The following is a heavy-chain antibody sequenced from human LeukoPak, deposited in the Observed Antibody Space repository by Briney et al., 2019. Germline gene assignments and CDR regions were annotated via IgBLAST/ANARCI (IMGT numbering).Heavy chain of an antibody. V-gene: IGHV3-48*01. D-gene: IGHD3-16*02. CDR3: ARRDDYVWGSYPNYFDY. CDR2: ISSSSSTI. J-gene: IGHJ4*02. Sequence: GGSLRLSCAASGFTFSSYSMNWVRQAPGKGLEWASYISSSSSTIYYADSVKSRFTISRDNAKNSLYLQMNSLRAEDTAVYYCARRDDYVWGSYPNYFDYWGQGTLVTVSS. CDR1: GFTFSSYS.